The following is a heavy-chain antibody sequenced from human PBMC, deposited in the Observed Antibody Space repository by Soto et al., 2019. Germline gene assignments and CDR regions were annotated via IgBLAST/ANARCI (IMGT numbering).Heavy chain of an antibody. D-gene: IGHD3-3*01. CDR1: GGTFSSYA. J-gene: IGHJ5*02. V-gene: IGHV1-69*13. Sequence: SVKVSCKASGGTFSSYAISWVRRAPGQGLEWMGGIIPIFGTANYAQKFQGRVTITADESTSTAYIELSSLRSEDTSVYYCARDFIPNYDFWSGYLTSRNWFDPWGQGTLVTVSS. CDR2: IIPIFGTA. CDR3: ARDFIPNYDFWSGYLTSRNWFDP.